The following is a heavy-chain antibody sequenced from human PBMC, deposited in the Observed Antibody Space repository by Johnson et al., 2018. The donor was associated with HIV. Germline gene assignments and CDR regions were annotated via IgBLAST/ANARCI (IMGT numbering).Heavy chain of an antibody. CDR1: GFTFSDYY. CDR2: ISGSGGTT. Sequence: QVQLVESGGGLVQRGGSLRFSCAASGFTFSDYYMSWIRQAPGKGLEWVSYISGSGGTTYYADSVKGRFTISRDNSKNTLYLQMNSLRAEDTAVYYCTRRSPYDAFDIWGQGTMVTVSS. V-gene: IGHV3-11*04. J-gene: IGHJ3*02. CDR3: TRRSPYDAFDI.